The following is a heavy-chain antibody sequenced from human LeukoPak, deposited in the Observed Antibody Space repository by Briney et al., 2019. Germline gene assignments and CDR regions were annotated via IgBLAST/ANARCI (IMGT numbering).Heavy chain of an antibody. CDR1: GFTFSSYA. D-gene: IGHD3-16*02. CDR3: AKDNDYVWGSYRYFDY. CDR2: ISGSSGST. Sequence: GGSLRLSCAASGFTFSSYAMSWVRQAPGKGLEWVSAISGSSGSTYYADSVKGRFTISRDNSKNTLYLQMNSLRAEDTAVYYCAKDNDYVWGSYRYFDYWGQGTLVTVSS. V-gene: IGHV3-23*01. J-gene: IGHJ4*02.